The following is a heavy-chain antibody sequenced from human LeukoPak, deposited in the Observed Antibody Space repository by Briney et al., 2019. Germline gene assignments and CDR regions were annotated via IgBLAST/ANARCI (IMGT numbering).Heavy chain of an antibody. CDR1: GYTLTELS. CDR3: GTDPRGWVGATR. Sequence: ASVKVSCKVSGYTLTELSMHWVRQAPGKGLEWMGGFDPEDGETIYAQKFQGRVTMTEDTSTDTAYMELSSLRSQDTAVYYCGTDPRGWVGATRWGQGTLVTVSS. J-gene: IGHJ4*02. V-gene: IGHV1-24*01. CDR2: FDPEDGET. D-gene: IGHD1-26*01.